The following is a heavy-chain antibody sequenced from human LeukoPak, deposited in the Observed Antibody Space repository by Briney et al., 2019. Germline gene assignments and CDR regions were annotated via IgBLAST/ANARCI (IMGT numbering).Heavy chain of an antibody. J-gene: IGHJ5*02. CDR3: ARFYGVPGGWFDP. CDR2: IYDGGST. CDR1: EITVSTNH. D-gene: IGHD4-17*01. Sequence: EPGGSLRLSCAASEITVSTNHMTWVRQAPGKGLEWVSVIYDGGSTYYADSGKGRFTISRDNPKNTLFLQMNSLRAEDTAVYYCARFYGVPGGWFDPWGQGTLVTVSA. V-gene: IGHV3-66*01.